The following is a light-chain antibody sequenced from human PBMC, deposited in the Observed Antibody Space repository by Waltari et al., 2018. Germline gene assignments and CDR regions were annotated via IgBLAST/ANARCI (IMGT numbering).Light chain of an antibody. Sequence: QSVLTQAPAVSAAPGPKGTIPCAGSSSNIGIKDASSYQQFPGTAPKLLIYANDKRPSGIPDRFSASKSGTSATLGITGLQTGDEANYYCETWDTSLSAWVFGGGTKLTVL. CDR2: AND. V-gene: IGLV1-51*01. CDR3: ETWDTSLSAWV. CDR1: SSNIGIKD. J-gene: IGLJ3*02.